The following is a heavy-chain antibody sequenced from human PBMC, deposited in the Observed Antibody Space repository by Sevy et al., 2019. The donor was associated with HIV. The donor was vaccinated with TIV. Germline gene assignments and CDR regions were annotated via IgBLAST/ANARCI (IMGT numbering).Heavy chain of an antibody. Sequence: GGSLRLSCAASGFTFSSYSMNWVRQAPRKGLEWVSSISSSSSSIYYADSVKGRFTISRDNAKNSLYLQVDSLTAEDTAVYYCARGFCVSSSCSGSSWGQGTLVTVSS. D-gene: IGHD2-2*01. V-gene: IGHV3-48*01. CDR3: ARGFCVSSSCSGSS. CDR2: ISSSSSSI. J-gene: IGHJ4*02. CDR1: GFTFSSYS.